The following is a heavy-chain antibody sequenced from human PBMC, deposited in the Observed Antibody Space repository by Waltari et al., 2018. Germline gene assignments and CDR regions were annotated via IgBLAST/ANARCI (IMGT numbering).Heavy chain of an antibody. CDR3: ASARYSGTYYNDY. CDR1: GFTFSPFW. J-gene: IGHJ4*02. V-gene: IGHV3-74*01. CDR2: INSDGSST. D-gene: IGHD1-26*01. Sequence: EVQLVESGGGLVQPGGSLRPSCAPSGFTFSPFWMHWVRQAPGKGLVWVSRINSDGSSTSYADSVKGRFTISRDNAKNTLYLQMNSLRAEDTAVYYCASARYSGTYYNDYWGQGMLVTVSP.